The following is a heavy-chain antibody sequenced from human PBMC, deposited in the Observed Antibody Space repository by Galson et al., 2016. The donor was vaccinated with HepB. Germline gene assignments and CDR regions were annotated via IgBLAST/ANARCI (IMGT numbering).Heavy chain of an antibody. Sequence: SETLSLTCTVSGDSVISHNYYWSWIRQSPGKELEWIGYVSDSGSTNYNPSLKSRVTISVDTSNNQFSLKLTSVTAADTAVYYCARGQDFGDIRDGMEVWGQGTTVTVSS. J-gene: IGHJ6*02. CDR3: ARGQDFGDIRDGMEV. V-gene: IGHV4-61*01. CDR2: VSDSGST. D-gene: IGHD3-10*01. CDR1: GDSVISHNYY.